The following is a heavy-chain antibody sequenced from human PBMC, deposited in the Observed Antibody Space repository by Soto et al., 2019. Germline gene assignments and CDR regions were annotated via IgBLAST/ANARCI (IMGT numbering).Heavy chain of an antibody. Sequence: SETLSLTCTVSGGSISSYYWSWIRQPPGKGLEWIGYIYYSGSTNYNPSLKSRVTISVDTSKNQFSLKLSSVTAADTAVYYCAREGSSGWYGRWFDPWGQGTLVTVSS. V-gene: IGHV4-59*01. CDR2: IYYSGST. CDR1: GGSISSYY. D-gene: IGHD6-19*01. J-gene: IGHJ5*02. CDR3: AREGSSGWYGRWFDP.